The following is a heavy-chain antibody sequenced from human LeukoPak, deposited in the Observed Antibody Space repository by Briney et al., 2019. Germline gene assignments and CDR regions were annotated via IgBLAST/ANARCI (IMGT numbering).Heavy chain of an antibody. V-gene: IGHV4-59*01. CDR3: ARVRSNDYMFDY. J-gene: IGHJ4*02. CDR2: IYYSGST. D-gene: IGHD4/OR15-4a*01. CDR1: GGSISSYY. Sequence: SETLSLTCTVSGGSISSYYWRWIRQPPGKGLEWIGYIYYSGSTNYNPSLKSRVTISVDTSKNQFSLKLSSVTAADTAVYYCARVRSNDYMFDYWGQGTLVTVSS.